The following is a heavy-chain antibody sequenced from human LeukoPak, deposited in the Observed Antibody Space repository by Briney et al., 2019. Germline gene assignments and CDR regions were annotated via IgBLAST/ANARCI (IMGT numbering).Heavy chain of an antibody. CDR1: GLTFSNYV. CDR2: ISGSGGST. J-gene: IGHJ4*02. CDR3: ATDQRYAFDY. D-gene: IGHD3-9*01. V-gene: IGHV3-23*01. Sequence: PGGSLRLSCAASGLTFSNYVMRWVRQAPGKGLEWVSSISGSGGSTYYADSVKGRVAISRDDGKNTLYLHMNSLRDDDTAVYYCATDQRYAFDYWGQGILVPVSS.